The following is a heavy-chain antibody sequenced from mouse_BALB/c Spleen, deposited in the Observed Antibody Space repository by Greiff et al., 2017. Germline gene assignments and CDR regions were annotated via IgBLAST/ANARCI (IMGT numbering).Heavy chain of an antibody. V-gene: IGHV5-9-3*01. CDR3: ARGEGFAY. J-gene: IGHJ3*01. CDR2: ISSGGSYT. Sequence: EVKLMESGGGLVKPGGSLKLSCAASGFTFSSYAMSWVRQTPEKRLEWVATISSGGSYTYYPDSVKGRFTISRDNAKNTLYLQMSSLRSEDTAMYYCARGEGFAYWGQGTLVTVSA. CDR1: GFTFSSYA.